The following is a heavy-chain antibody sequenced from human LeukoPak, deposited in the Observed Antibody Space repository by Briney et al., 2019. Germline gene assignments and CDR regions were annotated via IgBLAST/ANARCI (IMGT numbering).Heavy chain of an antibody. CDR1: GGSISSSSYY. Sequence: MSSETLSLTCTVSGGSISSSSYYWGWIRQPPGKGLEWIGSIYYSGSTYYNPSLKSRVTISVDTSKSQFSLKLSSVTAADTAVYYCARRNLSSGFFNYWGQGTLVTVSS. D-gene: IGHD6-19*01. V-gene: IGHV4-39*01. J-gene: IGHJ4*02. CDR3: ARRNLSSGFFNY. CDR2: IYYSGST.